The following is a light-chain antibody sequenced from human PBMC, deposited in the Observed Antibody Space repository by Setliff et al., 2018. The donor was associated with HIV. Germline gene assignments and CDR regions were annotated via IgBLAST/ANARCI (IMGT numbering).Light chain of an antibody. CDR3: SSNTSSSPLYV. CDR1: SSDVGDFQS. J-gene: IGLJ1*01. CDR2: EIN. Sequence: QSVLTQPASVSGSPGQSITISCTGISSDVGDFQSVSWYQQHPGKAPKLMIYEINDRPSGVSNRFSGSKSGNTASLTISRLQAEDEADYFCSSNTSSSPLYVFATGTKVT. V-gene: IGLV2-14*01.